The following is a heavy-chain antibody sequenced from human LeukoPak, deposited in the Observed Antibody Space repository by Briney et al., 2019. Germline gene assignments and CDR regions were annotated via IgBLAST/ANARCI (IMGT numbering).Heavy chain of an antibody. CDR3: ARRRRWLQQHYFDY. V-gene: IGHV4-59*12. CDR1: GGSISSYY. Sequence: PSETLSLTCTVSGGSISSYYWSWIRQPPGKGLEWIGYIYYSGSTNYNPSLKSRVTISVDTSKNQFSLKLSSVTAADTAVYYCARRRRWLQQHYFDYWGQGTLVTVSS. D-gene: IGHD5-24*01. CDR2: IYYSGST. J-gene: IGHJ4*02.